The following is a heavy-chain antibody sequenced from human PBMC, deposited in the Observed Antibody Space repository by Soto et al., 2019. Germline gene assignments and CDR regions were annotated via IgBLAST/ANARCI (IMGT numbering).Heavy chain of an antibody. D-gene: IGHD3-22*01. V-gene: IGHV3-23*01. Sequence: HPGGSLRLSCAASGVTFSSYAMGWVRQAPGKGLEWVSAISGSGGSTYYADSVKGRFTISRDNSKNTLYLQMNSLRAEDTAVYYCAKDQDIPVYYYDSSGYYYSRPFFDYWGQGTLVTVSS. CDR2: ISGSGGST. J-gene: IGHJ4*02. CDR3: AKDQDIPVYYYDSSGYYYSRPFFDY. CDR1: GVTFSSYA.